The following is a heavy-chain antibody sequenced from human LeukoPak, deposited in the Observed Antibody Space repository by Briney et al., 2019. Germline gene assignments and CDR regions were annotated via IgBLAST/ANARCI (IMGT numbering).Heavy chain of an antibody. CDR3: ARGFRDTAMFLDY. D-gene: IGHD5-18*01. V-gene: IGHV3-48*03. J-gene: IGHJ4*02. Sequence: PGGSLRLSCAASGFTFSSYEMNWVRQAPGKGLEWVSAISGSSSNVHYAASVRGRFTISRDNAENSLYLQLNTMRAEDTAVYYCARGFRDTAMFLDYWGQGTLVTVSS. CDR1: GFTFSSYE. CDR2: ISGSSSNV.